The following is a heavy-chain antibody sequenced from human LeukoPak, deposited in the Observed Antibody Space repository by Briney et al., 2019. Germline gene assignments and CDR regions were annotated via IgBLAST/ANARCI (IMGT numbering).Heavy chain of an antibody. Sequence: GRSLRLPCAATGFTFSSFAIHWVRQAPGKGLEWVAIISYDENKKYYADSVKGRFTISRDNPKNTLYLQMNSLRAEDTAVYYGARDRLFGPRTQIDYWGQGTLVTVSS. J-gene: IGHJ4*02. D-gene: IGHD3-10*02. CDR1: GFTFSSFA. CDR2: ISYDENKK. CDR3: ARDRLFGPRTQIDY. V-gene: IGHV3-30-3*01.